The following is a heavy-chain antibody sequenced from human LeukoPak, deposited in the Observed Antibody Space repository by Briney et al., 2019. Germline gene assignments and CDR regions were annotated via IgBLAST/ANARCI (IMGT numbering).Heavy chain of an antibody. J-gene: IGHJ3*02. Sequence: ASVKVSCTASGDTFIINDINWVRQATGQGLEWMGWMNPNSGNRGYAQKFQGRVTMTRNISITTAYMELTDLRSEDTAVYYCARVTAAGTWTFDIWGQGTTVTVSS. CDR3: ARVTAAGTWTFDI. V-gene: IGHV1-8*02. D-gene: IGHD6-13*01. CDR2: MNPNSGNR. CDR1: GDTFIIND.